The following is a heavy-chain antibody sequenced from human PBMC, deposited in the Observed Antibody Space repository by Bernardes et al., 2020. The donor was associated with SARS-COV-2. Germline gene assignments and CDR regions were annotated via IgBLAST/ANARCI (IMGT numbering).Heavy chain of an antibody. V-gene: IGHV4-34*01. CDR3: ARGVEIFGEVVFYYYGLDV. CDR1: GGSFSGYY. J-gene: IGHJ6*02. Sequence: SETLSLTCAVYGGSFSGYYWSWIRQPPGKGLEWIGQINYSRSTNQNPSLKSRVTISVDKSKNQFSLKLSSVTAADTAVYYCARGVEIFGEVVFYYYGLDVWGQGTTVTVSS. D-gene: IGHD3-3*01. CDR2: INYSRST.